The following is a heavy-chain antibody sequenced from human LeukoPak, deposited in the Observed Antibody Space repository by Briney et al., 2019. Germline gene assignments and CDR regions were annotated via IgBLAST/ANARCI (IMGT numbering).Heavy chain of an antibody. CDR3: ARDRAAAGLNNWFDP. CDR1: GGTFSSYS. D-gene: IGHD6-25*01. CDR2: IVPIFGTA. V-gene: IGHV1-69*13. J-gene: IGHJ5*02. Sequence: ASVKVSCKASGGTFSSYSISWVRQAPGQGLEWMGGIVPIFGTADYAQKFQGRVTITADESTSTAYMELSSLRSGDTAVYYCARDRAAAGLNNWFDPWGEGTRVTVSS.